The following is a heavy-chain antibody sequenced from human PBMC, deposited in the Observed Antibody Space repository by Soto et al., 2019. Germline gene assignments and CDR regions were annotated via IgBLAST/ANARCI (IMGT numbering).Heavy chain of an antibody. CDR3: ARGGGDY. Sequence: SETLSLTCAVYGGSFSGYYWNWIRQPPGKGLEWIGEINHSGSTNYNPSLKSRVTISVDTSKNQFSLKLSSVTAAETAVYYCARGGGDYWGQGTLVNVSS. V-gene: IGHV4-34*01. CDR2: INHSGST. CDR1: GGSFSGYY. D-gene: IGHD3-16*01. J-gene: IGHJ4*02.